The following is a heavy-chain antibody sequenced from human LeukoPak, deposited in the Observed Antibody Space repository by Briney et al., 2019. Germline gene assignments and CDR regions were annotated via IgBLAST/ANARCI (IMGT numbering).Heavy chain of an antibody. J-gene: IGHJ6*02. CDR1: GFTFSSYG. Sequence: GRSLRLSCAASGFTFSSYGMHWVRQAPGKGLEWVAVIWYDGSNKYYADSVKGRFTISRDNSKNTLYLQMNSLRAEDTAVYYCARDPSFGTGRGVYYGMDVWGQGTTVTVSS. CDR3: ARDPSFGTGRGVYYGMDV. CDR2: IWYDGSNK. V-gene: IGHV3-33*01. D-gene: IGHD2-8*02.